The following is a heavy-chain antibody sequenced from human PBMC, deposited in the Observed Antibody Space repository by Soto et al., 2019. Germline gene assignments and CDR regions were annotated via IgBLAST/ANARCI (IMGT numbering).Heavy chain of an antibody. CDR1: GFTFSDYA. Sequence: VQLVESGGGVVQPGRSLRLSCSAAGFTFSDYAMHLVRQAPGKGLEWVAVVSHDGRNTLYEDSVKGRSTISRDSAKKTVSLEMTSLRDEDTAGYYCAKGGRQSLVTSGFNYRGQGPRVTVSS. D-gene: IGHD6-6*01. V-gene: IGHV3-30*18. CDR2: VSHDGRNT. CDR3: AKGGRQSLVTSGFNY. J-gene: IGHJ4*02.